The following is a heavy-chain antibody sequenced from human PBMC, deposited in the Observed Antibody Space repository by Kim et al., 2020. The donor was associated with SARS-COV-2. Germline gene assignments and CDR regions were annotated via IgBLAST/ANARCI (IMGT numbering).Heavy chain of an antibody. V-gene: IGHV3-30*04. J-gene: IGHJ4*02. CDR3: YGYAVTDNNVFDY. D-gene: IGHD2-21*02. CDR2: ISYDGSDI. CDR1: RFAFDIFT. Sequence: GGSLRLSCAASRFAFDIFTMHWVRQAPGKGLEWLALISYDGSDIFYADSVKGRFSISRDNSKNTLYPQMNSLRPEDTAQYHCYGYAVTDNNVFDYWGQGTLVTVSS.